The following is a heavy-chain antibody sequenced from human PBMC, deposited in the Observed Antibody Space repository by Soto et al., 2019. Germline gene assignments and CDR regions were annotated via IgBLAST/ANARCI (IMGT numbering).Heavy chain of an antibody. CDR2: ISYDGSNK. V-gene: IGHV3-30*18. D-gene: IGHD3-3*01. CDR1: GFTFSSYG. Sequence: QVQLVESGGGVVQPGRSLRLSCAASGFTFSSYGMHWVRQAPGKGLEWVAVISYDGSNKYYGDSVKGRFTISRDKSKNPPELQMNSRGAEDTAVYYCAKDRFRLGVGAPFHYGGQGTLVPRSP. CDR3: AKDRFRLGVGAPFHY. J-gene: IGHJ4*02.